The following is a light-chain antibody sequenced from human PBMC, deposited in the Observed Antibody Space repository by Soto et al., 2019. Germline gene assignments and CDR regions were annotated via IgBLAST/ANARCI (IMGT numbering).Light chain of an antibody. V-gene: IGKV3-20*01. J-gene: IGKJ1*01. CDR2: GAS. Sequence: EIVLTQYPGTLSLSPGERATLSCRASQSVSKNYLAWSKQKPGQAPRLLIYGASNRATGIPDRFSGSGSGTDFTLPISRLEPEDFAVDDCQQYGSSGTFGQGTKVDI. CDR3: QQYGSSGT. CDR1: QSVSKNY.